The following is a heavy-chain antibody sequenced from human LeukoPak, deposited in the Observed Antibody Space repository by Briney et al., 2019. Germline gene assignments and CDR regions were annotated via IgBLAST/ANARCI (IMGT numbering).Heavy chain of an antibody. CDR3: AQSPAGAWDYFDY. CDR2: ISGSAGST. Sequence: GGSLRLSCAASGFTFSSFAMSWVRQAPGKGLEWVSAISGSAGSTYYADSVKGRFTISRDISKKTLYLQMNSLRDEDTAVYYCAQSPAGAWDYFDYWGQGTLATVSS. V-gene: IGHV3-23*01. J-gene: IGHJ4*02. CDR1: GFTFSSFA. D-gene: IGHD4/OR15-4a*01.